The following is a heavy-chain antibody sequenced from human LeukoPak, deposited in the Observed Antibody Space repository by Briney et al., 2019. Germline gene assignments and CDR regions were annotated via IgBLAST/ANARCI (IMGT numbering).Heavy chain of an antibody. CDR1: GFTLSSYE. V-gene: IGHV3-48*03. CDR3: ARAFSDDGSGWTAFDI. CDR2: ISSSGSTI. Sequence: GGSLRLSCPPSGFTLSSYEMNWVRQAPGKGLEGVSYISSSGSTIYHTDSGKGPLTISRENSKKTLYLQMKSLRAEDTAMYYCARAFSDDGSGWTAFDIWGQGTMVTVSS. J-gene: IGHJ3*02. D-gene: IGHD3-22*01.